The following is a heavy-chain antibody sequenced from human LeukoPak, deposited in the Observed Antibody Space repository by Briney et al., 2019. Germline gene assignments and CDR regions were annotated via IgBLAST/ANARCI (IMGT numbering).Heavy chain of an antibody. CDR3: ARVDDSSVIDY. Sequence: KPSETLSLTCTVSGGSISSYYWSWIRQPPGKGLEWIGYIYYSGSTNYNPSLKSRVTISVDTSKNQFSLKLSSVTAADTAVYYCARVDDSSVIDYWGQGTLVTVSS. V-gene: IGHV4-59*01. D-gene: IGHD3-22*01. J-gene: IGHJ4*02. CDR2: IYYSGST. CDR1: GGSISSYY.